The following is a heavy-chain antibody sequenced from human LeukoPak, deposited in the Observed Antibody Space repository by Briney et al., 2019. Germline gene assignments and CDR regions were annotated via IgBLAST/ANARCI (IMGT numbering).Heavy chain of an antibody. V-gene: IGHV3-48*02. Sequence: GGSLRLSCAASGFTFSTYSMNWVRQAPGKGLGWVSYFSAGSSTIYYADSVRGRFTISRDNAKNSLYLQMNSLRDEDTAVYYCARDNPIGFGQLSARDYWGQGTLVTVS. D-gene: IGHD3-10*01. J-gene: IGHJ4*02. CDR2: FSAGSSTI. CDR3: ARDNPIGFGQLSARDY. CDR1: GFTFSTYS.